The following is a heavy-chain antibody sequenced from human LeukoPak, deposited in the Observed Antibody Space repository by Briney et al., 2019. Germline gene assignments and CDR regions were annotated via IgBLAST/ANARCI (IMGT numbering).Heavy chain of an antibody. J-gene: IGHJ6*02. CDR2: IKVDGSEI. Sequence: GGSLRLSCAASGFTFSMYWMSRVRQAPGKGPEWVANIKVDGSEIYYVDSVKGRFTISRDNAKNSLYLQMNSLRAGDTAVYYCTRDRQGPRLYEMDIWGQGTTVTVSS. V-gene: IGHV3-7*01. CDR1: GFTFSMYW. D-gene: IGHD2-8*01. CDR3: TRDRQGPRLYEMDI.